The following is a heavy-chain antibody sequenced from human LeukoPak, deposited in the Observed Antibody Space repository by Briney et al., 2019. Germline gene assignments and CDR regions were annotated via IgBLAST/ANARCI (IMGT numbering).Heavy chain of an antibody. CDR3: ARHRDTIFGVVPFDY. Sequence: KSSETLSLTCTVSGGSISSSSYYWGWIRQPPGKGLEWIGSIYYSGSTYYNPSPKSRVTISVDTSKNQFSLKLSSVTAADTAVYYCARHRDTIFGVVPFDYWGQGTLVTVSS. V-gene: IGHV4-39*01. CDR2: IYYSGST. D-gene: IGHD3-3*01. J-gene: IGHJ4*02. CDR1: GGSISSSSYY.